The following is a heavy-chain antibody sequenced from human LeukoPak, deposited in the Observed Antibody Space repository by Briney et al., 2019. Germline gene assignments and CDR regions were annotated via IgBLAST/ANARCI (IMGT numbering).Heavy chain of an antibody. Sequence: GGSLRLSCAASGFTFSSYWMSWVRQAPGKGLEWVANIKQDGSEKYYVDSVKGRFTISRDNAKNSLYLQMNSLRAEDTAVYYCARVPYSSSWYLDYYYYGMDVWGQGTTVTVSS. CDR1: GFTFSSYW. D-gene: IGHD6-13*01. CDR2: IKQDGSEK. CDR3: ARVPYSSSWYLDYYYYGMDV. J-gene: IGHJ6*02. V-gene: IGHV3-7*01.